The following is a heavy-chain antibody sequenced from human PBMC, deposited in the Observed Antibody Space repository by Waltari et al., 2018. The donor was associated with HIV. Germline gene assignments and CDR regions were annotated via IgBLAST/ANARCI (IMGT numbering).Heavy chain of an antibody. CDR2: IYYSGST. V-gene: IGHV4-39*01. CDR3: ARQRYSSSSEYYFDY. CDR1: GGSISSSSYY. J-gene: IGHJ4*02. Sequence: QLQLQESGPGLVKPSETLSLTCTVSGGSISSSSYYWGWIRQPPGKGLEWLGSIYYSGSTYYNPSLKSRVTISVDTSKNQFSLKLSSVTAADTAVYYCARQRYSSSSEYYFDYWGQGTLVTVSS. D-gene: IGHD6-6*01.